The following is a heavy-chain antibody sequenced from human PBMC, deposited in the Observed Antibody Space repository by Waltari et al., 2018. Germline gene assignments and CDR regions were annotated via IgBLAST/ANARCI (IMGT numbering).Heavy chain of an antibody. V-gene: IGHV2-5*01. CDR2: IYWNDDN. CDR1: GFSLRTSGVG. Sequence: QITLKESGPTLVKPTQTLTLTCTFSGFSLRTSGVGVGWIRQPPGKALEWLALIYWNDDNRYSPSRKSRLTITKDTSKNQVVLTMTNVDPVDTATYYCAHRLIAAADNWFDPWGQGTLVTVSS. CDR3: AHRLIAAADNWFDP. J-gene: IGHJ5*02. D-gene: IGHD2-2*01.